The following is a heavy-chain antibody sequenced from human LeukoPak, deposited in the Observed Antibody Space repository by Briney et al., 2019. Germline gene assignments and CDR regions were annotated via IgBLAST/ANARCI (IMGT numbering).Heavy chain of an antibody. J-gene: IGHJ6*02. CDR1: GGTFSSYA. V-gene: IGHV1-69*13. D-gene: IGHD2-2*01. CDR3: ARVPRGYCSSTSCHPNYYYYGMDV. CDR2: IIPIFGTA. Sequence: SVKVSCKASGGTFSSYAVSWVRQAPGQGLEWMGGIIPIFGTANYAQKFQGRVTITADESTSTAYMELSSLRSEDTAVYYCARVPRGYCSSTSCHPNYYYYGMDVWGQGTTVTVSS.